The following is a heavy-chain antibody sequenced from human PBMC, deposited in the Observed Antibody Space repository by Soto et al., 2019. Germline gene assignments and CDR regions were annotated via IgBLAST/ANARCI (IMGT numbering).Heavy chain of an antibody. CDR1: GFTFSSYG. CDR2: IWYNGSNK. D-gene: IGHD5-12*01. V-gene: IGHV3-33*01. J-gene: IGHJ4*02. CDR3: LYGGYDFHY. Sequence: GGSLRLSCAASGFTFSSYGMHWVRQAPGKGLEWVAVIWYNGSNKYYADSLKGRFTISRDNSKNTLYLQMNSLRAEDTAVYYCLYGGYDFHYWGQGTLVTVSS.